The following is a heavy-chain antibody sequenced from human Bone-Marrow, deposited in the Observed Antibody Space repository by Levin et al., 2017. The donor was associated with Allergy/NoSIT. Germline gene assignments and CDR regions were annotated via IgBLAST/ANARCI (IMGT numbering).Heavy chain of an antibody. J-gene: IGHJ4*02. D-gene: IGHD6-19*01. CDR3: ARVAAQQWLVREFDY. CDR2: INPNSGGT. CDR1: GYTFTAYY. V-gene: IGHV1-2*02. Sequence: VASVKVSCKASGYTFTAYYMHWVRQAPGQGLEWMGWINPNSGGTNYAQKFQGRVTMTRDTSISTAYMELSRLRSDDTAVYYCARVAAQQWLVREFDYWGQGTLVTVSS.